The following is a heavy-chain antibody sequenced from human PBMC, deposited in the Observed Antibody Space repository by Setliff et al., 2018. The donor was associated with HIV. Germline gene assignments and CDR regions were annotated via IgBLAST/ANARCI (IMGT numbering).Heavy chain of an antibody. D-gene: IGHD6-25*01. CDR2: IKQDGNEK. V-gene: IGHV3-7*03. CDR3: VREAASRWVPSLGFDP. J-gene: IGHJ5*02. CDR1: GFTFSSYG. Sequence: GGSLRLSCLASGFTFSSYGMHWVRQAPGKGLEWVANIKQDGNEKYYVGSVKGRFTISRDNARNSLYLQMNSLRAEDTAVYYCVREAASRWVPSLGFDPWGQGTLVTVSS.